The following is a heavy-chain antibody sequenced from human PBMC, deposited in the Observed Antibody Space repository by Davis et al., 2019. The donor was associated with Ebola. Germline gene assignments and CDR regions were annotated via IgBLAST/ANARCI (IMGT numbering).Heavy chain of an antibody. CDR1: GFTFSDYY. J-gene: IGHJ6*02. V-gene: IGHV3-11*01. CDR3: ARDSKYQYYYYYGMDV. CDR2: ISSSGSTI. D-gene: IGHD2-2*01. Sequence: PGGSLRLSCAASGFTFSDYYMSWIRQAPGKGLEWVSYISSSGSTIYYADSVKGRFTISRDNAKNSLYLQMNSLRAEDTAVYYCARDSKYQYYYYYGMDVWGQGTMVTVSS.